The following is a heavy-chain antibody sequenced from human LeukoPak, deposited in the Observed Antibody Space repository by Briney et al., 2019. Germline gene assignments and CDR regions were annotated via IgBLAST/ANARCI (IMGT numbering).Heavy chain of an antibody. Sequence: ASVKVSCKASGYTFTSYDINWVRQATGQGLEWMGWMNPNSGNTGYAQKFQGRVTMTRNTSLSTAYMELSRLRSEDTAVYYCARAKVVVVPAAPYNWFDPWGQGTLVTVSS. D-gene: IGHD2-2*01. CDR1: GYTFTSYD. CDR3: ARAKVVVVPAAPYNWFDP. J-gene: IGHJ5*02. V-gene: IGHV1-8*01. CDR2: MNPNSGNT.